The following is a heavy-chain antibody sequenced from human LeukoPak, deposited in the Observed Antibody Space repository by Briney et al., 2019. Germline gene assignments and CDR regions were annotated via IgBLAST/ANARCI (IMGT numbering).Heavy chain of an antibody. Sequence: EASVKVSCKASGYTFTSYGISWVRQAPGQGPEWMGWINPNTGGTNYAQKFQGRVTMTRDTSISTAYMELSSLRFDDTAVYYCARDPINGKADAFDIWGQGTVVTVSS. J-gene: IGHJ3*02. V-gene: IGHV1-2*02. CDR3: ARDPINGKADAFDI. CDR1: GYTFTSYG. CDR2: INPNTGGT. D-gene: IGHD4-17*01.